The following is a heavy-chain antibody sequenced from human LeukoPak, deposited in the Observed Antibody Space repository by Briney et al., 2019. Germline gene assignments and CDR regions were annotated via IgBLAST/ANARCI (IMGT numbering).Heavy chain of an antibody. CDR3: ARAHPRPYYYDSSGYDP. V-gene: IGHV1-18*04. CDR2: ISAYNGNT. CDR1: GYNFISYA. Sequence: ASVKVSCKASGYNFISYAMHWVRQAPGQRLEWMGWISAYNGNTNYAQKLQGRVTMTTDTSTSTAYMELRSLRSDDTAVYYCARAHPRPYYYDSSGYDPWGQGTLVTVSS. D-gene: IGHD3-22*01. J-gene: IGHJ5*02.